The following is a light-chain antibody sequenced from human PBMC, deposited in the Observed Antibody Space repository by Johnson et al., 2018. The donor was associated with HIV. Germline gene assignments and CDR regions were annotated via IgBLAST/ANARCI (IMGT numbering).Light chain of an antibody. CDR3: GTWDSSLNSYV. J-gene: IGLJ1*01. CDR1: SSNIRNNY. CDR2: ANN. Sequence: QSVLTQPPSVSAAPGQKVSISCSGSSSNIRNNYVSWYQQLPGTAPTLLIYANNKRPSAIPDRFSGSKSGMSPTLAITVLQTGDEADYYCGTWDSSLNSYVFGTGTKVSVL. V-gene: IGLV1-51*01.